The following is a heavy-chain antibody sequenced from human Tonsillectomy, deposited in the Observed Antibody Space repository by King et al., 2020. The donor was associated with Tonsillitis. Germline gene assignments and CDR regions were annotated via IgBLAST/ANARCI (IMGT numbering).Heavy chain of an antibody. D-gene: IGHD6-6*01. Sequence: VQLVESGGGVVQPGRSLRLSCAASGFTFSSYGMHWVRQASGKGLEWVAVILYDGSNEYFADSVKGRFTISRDNSKNTRYVQMTSLRAEDTAVYYCAKDSSSSQYYLDDWGQGTLVTVSA. J-gene: IGHJ4*02. CDR1: GFTFSSYG. CDR3: AKDSSSSQYYLDD. V-gene: IGHV3-30*18. CDR2: ILYDGSNE.